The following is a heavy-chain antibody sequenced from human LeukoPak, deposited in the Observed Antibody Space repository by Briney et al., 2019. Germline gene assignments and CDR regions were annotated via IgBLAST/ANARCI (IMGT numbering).Heavy chain of an antibody. D-gene: IGHD6-13*01. Sequence: GGSLRLSCAASGITVSSNYMSWVRQAPGKGLEWVSVIYSGGSTYYADSVKGRFTISRDNSKNTLYLQMNSLRAEDTAVYYCAREGYSSSWDYWGQGTLVTVSS. CDR1: GITVSSNY. CDR2: IYSGGST. J-gene: IGHJ4*02. CDR3: AREGYSSSWDY. V-gene: IGHV3-66*02.